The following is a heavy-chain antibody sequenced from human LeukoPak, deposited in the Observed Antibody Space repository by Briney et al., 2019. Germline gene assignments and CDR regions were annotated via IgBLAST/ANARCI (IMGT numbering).Heavy chain of an antibody. D-gene: IGHD3-22*01. J-gene: IGHJ4*02. CDR2: IYYSGST. V-gene: IGHV4-30-4*01. Sequence: SETLSLACTVSGGSISSGDYYWSWIRQPPGKGLEWIGYIYYSGSTYYNPSLKSRVTISVDTSKNQFSLKLSSVTAADTAAYYCARGLAYYDSSGYYYFDYWGQGTLVTVSS. CDR1: GGSISSGDYY. CDR3: ARGLAYYDSSGYYYFDY.